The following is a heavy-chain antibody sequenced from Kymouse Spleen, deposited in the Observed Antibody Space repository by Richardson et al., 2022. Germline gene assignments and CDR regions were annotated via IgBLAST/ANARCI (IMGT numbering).Heavy chain of an antibody. Sequence: EVQLVESGGGLVQPGGSLRLSCAASGFTFSSYWMSWVRQAPGKGLEWVANIKQDGSEKYYVDSVKGRFTISRDNAKNSLYLQMNSLRAEDTAVYYCARGLYSGSYFYYYYGMDVWGQGTTVTVSS. CDR1: GFTFSSYW. CDR3: ARGLYSGSYFYYYYGMDV. D-gene: IGHD1-26*01. CDR2: IKQDGSEK. J-gene: IGHJ6*02. V-gene: IGHV3-7*01.